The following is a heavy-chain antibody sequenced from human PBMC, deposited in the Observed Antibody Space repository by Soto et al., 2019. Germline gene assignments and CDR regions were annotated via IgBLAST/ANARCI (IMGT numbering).Heavy chain of an antibody. Sequence: QIQLLQSGAEVKKPGASVKVTCKASGYTFRNFGISWVRQAPGQGLEWMGWISAYNANANYAQKYQGRLTNTADTSTSTCYMELWSLRSDDTAVYYCARENSYFDYWGQGTLVTVSS. CDR2: ISAYNANA. CDR1: GYTFRNFG. CDR3: ARENSYFDY. V-gene: IGHV1-18*01. J-gene: IGHJ4*02.